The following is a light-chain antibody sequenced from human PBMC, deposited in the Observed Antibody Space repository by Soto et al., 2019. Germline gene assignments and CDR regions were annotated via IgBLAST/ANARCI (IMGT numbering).Light chain of an antibody. CDR1: QAIRTE. J-gene: IGKJ1*01. CDR3: LQDYSNPRT. CDR2: GTS. Sequence: AIQMTQSPSSLSASVGDRVIITCRASQAIRTELGWYQQRPGKAPKLLIYGTSNLQSGVPSRFSGSGSGTDFTLTINSLQPEDFATYYCLQDYSNPRTFGQGTKVDVK. V-gene: IGKV1-6*01.